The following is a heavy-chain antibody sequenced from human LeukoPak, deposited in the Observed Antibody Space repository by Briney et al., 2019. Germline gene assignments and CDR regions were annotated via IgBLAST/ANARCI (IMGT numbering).Heavy chain of an antibody. CDR2: ITGSGRGT. J-gene: IGHJ3*02. CDR3: SKDPNGDYVGAFDM. Sequence: GGSLTLSCTVSGLTFSNYATTCVRQAPGEGLGWVSSITGSGRGTYYADSGKGRFSVSRDNSTHPVFLHTNSLRAEDTALYYCSKDPNGDYVGAFDMWGPGTLVTVSS. D-gene: IGHD4-17*01. V-gene: IGHV3-23*01. CDR1: GLTFSNYA.